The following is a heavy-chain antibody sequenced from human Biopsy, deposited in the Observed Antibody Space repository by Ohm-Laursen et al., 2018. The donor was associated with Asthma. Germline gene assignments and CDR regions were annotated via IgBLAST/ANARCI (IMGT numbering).Heavy chain of an antibody. D-gene: IGHD1/OR15-1a*01. CDR3: VRSGTKWELYDAFDI. CDR2: INSAGSYI. Sequence: SLRLSCTASGFAFRDFNRNWVRQAPGKGLQWIASINSAGSYIYYADSVKGRFTISRDNAKNSLFLQMNNLRAEDTAVYYCVRSGTKWELYDAFDIWGQGTMVTVSS. J-gene: IGHJ3*02. V-gene: IGHV3-21*01. CDR1: GFAFRDFN.